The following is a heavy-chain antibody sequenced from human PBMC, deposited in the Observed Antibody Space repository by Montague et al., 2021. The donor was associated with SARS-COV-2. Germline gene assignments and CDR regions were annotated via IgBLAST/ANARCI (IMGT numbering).Heavy chain of an antibody. J-gene: IGHJ6*02. D-gene: IGHD1-26*01. CDR2: IGDSGDST. V-gene: IGHV3-23*01. Sequence: FRSLSWAASGFTFSSHAMSWVRQAPGRGLEWVSGIGDSGDSTYYADSVKGRFTISRDNSNNMLYLQMISLRVEGTAAYYCARHFQSGSYGAYYYYGMDVWGQGTTVTVSS. CDR1: GFTFSSHA. CDR3: ARHFQSGSYGAYYYYGMDV.